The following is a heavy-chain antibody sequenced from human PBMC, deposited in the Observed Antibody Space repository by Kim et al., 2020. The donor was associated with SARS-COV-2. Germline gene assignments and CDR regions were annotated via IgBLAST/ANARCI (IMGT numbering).Heavy chain of an antibody. CDR1: GYTFTSYG. CDR2: ISAYNGNT. J-gene: IGHJ2*01. Sequence: ASVKVSCKASGYTFTSYGISWVRQAPGQGLEWMGWISAYNGNTNYAQKLQGRVTMTTDTSTSTAYMELRSLRSDDTAVYYCARDSKLWFGYWYFDLWGRGTLVTVSS. CDR3: ARDSKLWFGYWYFDL. V-gene: IGHV1-18*04. D-gene: IGHD3-10*01.